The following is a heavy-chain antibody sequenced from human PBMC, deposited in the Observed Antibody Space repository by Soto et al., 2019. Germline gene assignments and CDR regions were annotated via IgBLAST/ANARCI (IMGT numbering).Heavy chain of an antibody. D-gene: IGHD1-26*01. Sequence: QGPLEDSGGGVCQRGKSLRLSCAASGFTFSNYGMHWVRQPPGKGLAWVAIIWYDGAKKYYADSVKGRFTISRDNSNNMLHLQMNSLRGEDTAVYYCERDSGVGAIYGAALDIWSQGKMFTVSS. CDR3: ERDSGVGAIYGAALDI. J-gene: IGHJ3*02. CDR2: IWYDGAKK. V-gene: IGHV3-33*01. CDR1: GFTFSNYG.